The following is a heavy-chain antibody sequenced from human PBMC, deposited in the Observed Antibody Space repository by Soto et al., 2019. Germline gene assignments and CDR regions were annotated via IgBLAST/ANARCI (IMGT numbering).Heavy chain of an antibody. J-gene: IGHJ6*02. Sequence: EVQLLESGGGLKQPGGSLKLSCVASGLAFSNYDMTWVRQAPGKGLEWVSVISGSGRGTYYAASVKGRFTISRYNSKNTLYLQMISLRAEDTAVYYCAKERVGSSSYYGMDVWGQGTTVTVSS. CDR3: AKERVGSSSYYGMDV. CDR1: GLAFSNYD. V-gene: IGHV3-23*01. CDR2: ISGSGRGT. D-gene: IGHD6-13*01.